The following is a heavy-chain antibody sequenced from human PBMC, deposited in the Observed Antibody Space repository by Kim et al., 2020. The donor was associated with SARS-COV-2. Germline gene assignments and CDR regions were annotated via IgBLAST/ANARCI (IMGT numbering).Heavy chain of an antibody. D-gene: IGHD6-13*01. CDR3: ARGAAAPKGAPDY. V-gene: IGHV6-1*01. J-gene: IGHJ4*02. Sequence: AGSGKRRIAISPDTSKNQFSLQLNSVTPDDTAVYYCARGAAAPKGAPDYWGQGTLVTVSS.